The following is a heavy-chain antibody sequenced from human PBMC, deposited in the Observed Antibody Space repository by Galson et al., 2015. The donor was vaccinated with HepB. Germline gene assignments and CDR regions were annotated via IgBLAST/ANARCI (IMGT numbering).Heavy chain of an antibody. V-gene: IGHV3-11*06. J-gene: IGHJ4*02. CDR2: ISSSSGTYT. CDR1: GFTFRDYY. CDR3: ARVADSHYGDHTHFDS. D-gene: IGHD4-17*01. Sequence: SLRLSCAASGFTFRDYYMSWIRQTPGKGLEWLSYISSSSGTYTNYADSVKGRLTTSRDNAENSLYLQMSSLRAEDTAVYYCARVADSHYGDHTHFDSWGQGTLVTVSS.